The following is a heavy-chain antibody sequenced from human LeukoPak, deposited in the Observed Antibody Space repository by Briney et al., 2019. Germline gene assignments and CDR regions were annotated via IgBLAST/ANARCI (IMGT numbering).Heavy chain of an antibody. D-gene: IGHD1-1*01. CDR1: GFTVSSNY. CDR2: IYGGGCT. J-gene: IGHJ4*02. Sequence: GGSLRLSCAASGFTVSSNYMSWVRQAPGKGLEWVSVIYGGGCTYYADSVKGRFTISRDNSKNTLYLQMNSLRAEDTAVYYCARYRDDWNDVLFDYWGQGTLVSASS. V-gene: IGHV3-53*01. CDR3: ARYRDDWNDVLFDY.